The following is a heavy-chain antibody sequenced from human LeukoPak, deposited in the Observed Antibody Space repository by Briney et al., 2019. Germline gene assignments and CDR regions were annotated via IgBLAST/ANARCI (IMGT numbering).Heavy chain of an antibody. Sequence: SQTLSLTCTVSGGSISSGVCYWSWIRQHPGKGLEWVGYIHHSGTTFYNPSLKSRVTISMDTSNNEFSLRLSAVTDADTAVYYCARYCSSSKCPFDYWGQGTLVTVSS. CDR2: IHHSGTT. CDR3: ARYCSSSKCPFDY. D-gene: IGHD2-2*01. V-gene: IGHV4-31*03. J-gene: IGHJ4*02. CDR1: GGSISSGVCY.